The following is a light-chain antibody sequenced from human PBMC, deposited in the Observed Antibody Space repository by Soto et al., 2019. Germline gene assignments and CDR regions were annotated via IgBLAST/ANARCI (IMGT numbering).Light chain of an antibody. Sequence: EIVFTHSPDIFSLSRVERASLSCGASQSISSSFLAWYQQKPGQAPRLLIYGASSRATGIPDRFSGTGSETDFTLTISRLEPEDFAVYYCQQYDNSPITFGQGTRLEI. CDR2: GAS. CDR3: QQYDNSPIT. J-gene: IGKJ5*01. V-gene: IGKV3-20*01. CDR1: QSISSSF.